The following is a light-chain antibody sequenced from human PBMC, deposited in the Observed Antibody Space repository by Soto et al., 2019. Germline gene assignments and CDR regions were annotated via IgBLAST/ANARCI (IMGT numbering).Light chain of an antibody. V-gene: IGLV2-14*01. CDR3: SSYTNSSTLYV. Sequence: QSVLTQPPSASGSAGQSVTISCTGSSSDVGRYNYVSWYQHHPGKAPKLMIYEVSNRPSGVSNRFSGSKSGNTASLTISGLQAEDEADYHCSSYTNSSTLYVFGTGTKVTVL. J-gene: IGLJ1*01. CDR2: EVS. CDR1: SSDVGRYNY.